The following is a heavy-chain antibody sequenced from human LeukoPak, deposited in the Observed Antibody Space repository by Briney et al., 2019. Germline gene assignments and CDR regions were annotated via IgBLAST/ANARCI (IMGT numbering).Heavy chain of an antibody. CDR3: ARKGGTYYYYYGMDV. V-gene: IGHV4-34*01. D-gene: IGHD2-15*01. J-gene: IGHJ6*02. CDR1: GGSFSGYY. CDR2: INHSGST. Sequence: SETLSLTCAVYGGSFSGYYWSWIRQPPGKGLEWIGEINHSGSTNYNPSLKSRVTISVDTSKNQFSLKLSSVTAADTAVYYCARKGGTYYYYYGMDVWGQGTTVTVSS.